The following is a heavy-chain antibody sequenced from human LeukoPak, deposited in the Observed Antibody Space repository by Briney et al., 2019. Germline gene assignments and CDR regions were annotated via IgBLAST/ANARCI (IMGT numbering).Heavy chain of an antibody. D-gene: IGHD6-13*01. Sequence: GASVKVSCKASGYTFTGYYTHWVRQAPGQGLEWMGWINPNSGGTNYAQKFQGRVTMTRDTSISTAYMELSRLRSDDTAVYYCARAAAGTGFDAFDIWGQGTMVTVSS. V-gene: IGHV1-2*02. CDR3: ARAAAGTGFDAFDI. CDR2: INPNSGGT. J-gene: IGHJ3*02. CDR1: GYTFTGYY.